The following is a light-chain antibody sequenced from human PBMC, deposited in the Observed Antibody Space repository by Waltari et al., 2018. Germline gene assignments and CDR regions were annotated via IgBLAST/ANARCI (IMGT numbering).Light chain of an antibody. CDR1: QTIDVY. J-gene: IGKJ2*01. V-gene: IGKV1-39*01. CDR2: AAS. CDR3: QQSLDSPYT. Sequence: DIQMTQSPSSLSASVGDTVTIPCRASQTIDVYLNWYQQQPGKAPTLLIYAASTLLIGVPSRFSGFGSETEFTLTITGLQPEDFATYYCQQSLDSPYTFGQGTRLEI.